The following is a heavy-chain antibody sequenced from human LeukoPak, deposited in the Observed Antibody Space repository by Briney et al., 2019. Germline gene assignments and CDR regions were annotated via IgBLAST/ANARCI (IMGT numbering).Heavy chain of an antibody. Sequence: GASVKVSCRAFGYTFTSNYMHWVRQAPGQGPEWMGVISPSGGSTTYAQKFQGRVTLTRDMSTSTDYLELSSLRSEDTAVYYYARDNSVRDEAWWFNPWGQGTLVTVSS. CDR1: GYTFTSNY. CDR3: ARDNSVRDEAWWFNP. V-gene: IGHV1-46*01. D-gene: IGHD5-24*01. J-gene: IGHJ5*02. CDR2: ISPSGGST.